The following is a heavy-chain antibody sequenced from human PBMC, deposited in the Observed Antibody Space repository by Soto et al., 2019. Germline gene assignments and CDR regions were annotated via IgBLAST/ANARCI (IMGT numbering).Heavy chain of an antibody. CDR1: GGSFSGYY. CDR2: INHSGST. J-gene: IGHJ4*02. V-gene: IGHV4-34*01. D-gene: IGHD3-10*01. Sequence: SETLSLTCAVYGGSFSGYYWSWIRQPPGKGLEWIGEINHSGSTNYNPSLKSRVTISVDTSKNQFSLKLSSVTAADTAVYYCARGGYYGSGSLYWGQETLVTVSS. CDR3: ARGGYYGSGSLY.